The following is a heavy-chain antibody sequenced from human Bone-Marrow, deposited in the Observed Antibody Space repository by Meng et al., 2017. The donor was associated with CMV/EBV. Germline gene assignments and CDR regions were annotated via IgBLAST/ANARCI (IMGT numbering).Heavy chain of an antibody. CDR3: ARVSGGDYPESSGIQPYPYYFDF. J-gene: IGHJ4*02. CDR1: GGTFARYA. V-gene: IGHV1-69*10. Sequence: SVKVSCKASGGTFARYAFSWVRQAPGQRLEWMGATLPMFGIEKYAPKFQGRVTITADRFTSTAHMELGSLRSEDTAVYYCARVSGGDYPESSGIQPYPYYFDFWGQGTLVTVSS. CDR2: TLPMFGIE. D-gene: IGHD3-22*01.